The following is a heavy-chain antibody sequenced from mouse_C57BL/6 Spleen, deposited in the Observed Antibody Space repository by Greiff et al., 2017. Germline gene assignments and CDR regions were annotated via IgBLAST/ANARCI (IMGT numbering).Heavy chain of an antibody. V-gene: IGHV5-9-1*02. Sequence: DVQLVESGEGLVKPGGSLKLSCAASGFTFSSYAMSWVRQTPEKRLEWVAYISSGGDYIYYADTVKGRFTISRDNARNTMYLQLSSLKSEDTAMYYCTRDRDGNYRFAGWGRGTLVTVSA. CDR2: ISSGGDYI. D-gene: IGHD2-1*01. J-gene: IGHJ3*01. CDR1: GFTFSSYA. CDR3: TRDRDGNYRFAG.